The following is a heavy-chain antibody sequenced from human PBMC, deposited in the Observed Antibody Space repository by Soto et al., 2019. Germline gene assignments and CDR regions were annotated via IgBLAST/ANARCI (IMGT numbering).Heavy chain of an antibody. CDR3: ASQQKVPTPPLEYYYYYRDV. CDR1: GGSISSSSYY. J-gene: IGHJ6*03. CDR2: IYYSGST. Sequence: TETLSLTCTVSGGSISSSSYYCGWIRQPPGKGLEWIGSIYYSGSTYYNPSLKSRVTISVDTSKNQFSLKTSSVTDADTAVYYCASQQKVPTPPLEYYYYYRDVXGKVTTV. V-gene: IGHV4-39*01.